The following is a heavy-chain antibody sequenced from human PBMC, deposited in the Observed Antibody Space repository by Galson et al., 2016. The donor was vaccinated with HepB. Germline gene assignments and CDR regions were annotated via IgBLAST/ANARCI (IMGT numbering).Heavy chain of an antibody. CDR3: AKGRWELTRGYFDC. D-gene: IGHD3-10*01. Sequence: SLRLSCAASGFNFDDYGMHWVRQAPGKGLEWVSGISWSSRSIGYADSVEGRFTISRDNAKKSLYLQMESLRPEDTAVYYCAKGRWELTRGYFDCWGQGTLVTVSS. CDR1: GFNFDDYG. V-gene: IGHV3-9*01. J-gene: IGHJ4*02. CDR2: ISWSSRSI.